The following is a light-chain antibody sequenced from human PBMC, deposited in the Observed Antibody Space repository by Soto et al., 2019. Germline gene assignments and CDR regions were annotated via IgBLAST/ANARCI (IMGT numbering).Light chain of an antibody. Sequence: DIQMTQSPSSVSASVGDIITITCRASQGISIWIAWYQQKPGKAPKLLIYAASNLQSGVPSRFSGYGSGTDFILTISSLQPEDFATYYCQQSYTNPKTFGQGTKV. CDR1: QGISIW. CDR2: AAS. CDR3: QQSYTNPKT. J-gene: IGKJ1*01. V-gene: IGKV1-12*01.